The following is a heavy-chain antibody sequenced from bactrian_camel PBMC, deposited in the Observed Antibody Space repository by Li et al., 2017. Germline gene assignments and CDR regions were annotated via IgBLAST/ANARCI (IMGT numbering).Heavy chain of an antibody. CDR2: IDNDGTT. V-gene: IGHV3S53*01. D-gene: IGHD6*01. Sequence: VQLVESGGGSVQAGGSLRLACKVTDDPTSKYYMDDTYCMGWFRQAPGKEREEVAHIDNDGTTNYAHSVKGRFTVSKDSDQNIMYLQMNNIRPEDAAVYYCAADSPMYDGGWYSTCPSPEFGLWGQGTQVTVS. CDR3: AADSPMYDGGWYSTCPSPEFGL. J-gene: IGHJ6*01. CDR1: DDPTSKYYMDDTYC.